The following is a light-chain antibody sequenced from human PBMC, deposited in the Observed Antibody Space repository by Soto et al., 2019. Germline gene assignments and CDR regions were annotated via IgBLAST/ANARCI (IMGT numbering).Light chain of an antibody. CDR3: SSYAGRTVI. CDR1: SSDVGGYNY. CDR2: EVS. V-gene: IGLV2-8*01. Sequence: QSALTQPPSASGSPGQSVTISCTGTSSDVGGYNYVSWYQQHPGKAPKFMIYEVSKRPSGVRDRFSGSKSGNTASLTVSGLQAEDEADYYCSSYAGRTVIFGGGTKLTVL. J-gene: IGLJ2*01.